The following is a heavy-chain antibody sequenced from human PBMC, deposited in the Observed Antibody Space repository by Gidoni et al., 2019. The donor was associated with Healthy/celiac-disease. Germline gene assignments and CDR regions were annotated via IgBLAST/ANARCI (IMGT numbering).Heavy chain of an antibody. D-gene: IGHD3-3*01. CDR3: ARDLRVNGYYPAYYYYMDV. V-gene: IGHV1-69*06. CDR2: IIPIFGTA. J-gene: IGHJ6*03. Sequence: QVQLVQSGAEVKKPGSSVKVSCKASGGTFSSYAISWVRQAPGQGLEWMGGIIPIFGTANYAQKFQGRVTITADKSTSTAYMELSSLRSEDTAVYYCARDLRVNGYYPAYYYYMDVWGKGTTVTVSS. CDR1: GGTFSSYA.